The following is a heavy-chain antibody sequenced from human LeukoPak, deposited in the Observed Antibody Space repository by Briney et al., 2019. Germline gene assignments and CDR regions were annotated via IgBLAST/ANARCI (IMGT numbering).Heavy chain of an antibody. J-gene: IGHJ4*02. CDR3: TRYNNDHFDY. CDR2: IAYDGSRA. D-gene: IGHD1-14*01. CDR1: GFTFGGYG. V-gene: IGHV3-33*01. Sequence: GRSLRLSCAGSGFTFGGYGMHWFRQTPGKGLEWVAVIAYDGSRAFYADSVKGRFTISRDNSKNTMSVQMDDLRAEDTAVYYCTRYNNDHFDYWAREPWSPSPQ.